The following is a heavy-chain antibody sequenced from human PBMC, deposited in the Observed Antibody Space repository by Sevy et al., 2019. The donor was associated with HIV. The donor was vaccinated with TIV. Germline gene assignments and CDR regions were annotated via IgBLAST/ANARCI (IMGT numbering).Heavy chain of an antibody. Sequence: GGSLRLSCAAARFTFSRYGMHWARQAPGKGLEWVAVISNDGSDKEYADSVKGRFTVSRDNSKDTVYLQMNSLRLEDTAVYYCANSRGRYEGSSWLYYYYIMDVWGQGTTVTVSS. CDR2: ISNDGSDK. CDR3: ANSRGRYEGSSWLYYYYIMDV. V-gene: IGHV3-30*18. D-gene: IGHD6-13*01. J-gene: IGHJ6*02. CDR1: RFTFSRYG.